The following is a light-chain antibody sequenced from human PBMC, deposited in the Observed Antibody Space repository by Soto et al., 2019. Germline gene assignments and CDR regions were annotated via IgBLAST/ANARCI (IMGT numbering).Light chain of an antibody. V-gene: IGKV3-15*01. Sequence: EIVMTQSPATLSVSPGERATLSCRARQSVSSNLALYQQKPCQAPRLLIYGASTRATGIPARCSGSGSGTEFTLTLCSLQSEGFAVYYCQQYNNWPPYTFRQGTKLEIK. J-gene: IGKJ2*01. CDR2: GAS. CDR1: QSVSSN. CDR3: QQYNNWPPYT.